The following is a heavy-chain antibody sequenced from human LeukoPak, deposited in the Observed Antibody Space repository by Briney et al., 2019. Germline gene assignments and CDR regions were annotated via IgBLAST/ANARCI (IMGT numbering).Heavy chain of an antibody. CDR2: ISSSSSYI. CDR1: GFTFSSYS. CDR3: ARVALKYCSSISCYAGDY. J-gene: IGHJ4*02. Sequence: GGSLRLSCAASGFTFSSYSMSWVRQAPGKGLEWVSSISSSSSYIYYADSVKGRFTISRDNAKNSLYLQMNSLRAEDTAVYYCARVALKYCSSISCYAGDYWGQGTLVTVSS. V-gene: IGHV3-21*01. D-gene: IGHD2-2*01.